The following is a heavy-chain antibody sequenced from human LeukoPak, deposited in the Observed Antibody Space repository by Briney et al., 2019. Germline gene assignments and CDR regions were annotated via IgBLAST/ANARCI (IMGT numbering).Heavy chain of an antibody. CDR3: AKAFIFCSGVNCNLDY. CDR2: IGGGGDRV. J-gene: IGHJ4*02. CDR1: GFSFNNYA. Sequence: GGSLRLSCAASGFSFNNYAMTWVRQAPGKGLEWVSIIGGGGDRVYYVDSVKGRFTISRDNSKNTLYLQMNSLRAEDTAAYYCAKAFIFCSGVNCNLDYWGQGTLVTVSS. V-gene: IGHV3-23*01. D-gene: IGHD2-15*01.